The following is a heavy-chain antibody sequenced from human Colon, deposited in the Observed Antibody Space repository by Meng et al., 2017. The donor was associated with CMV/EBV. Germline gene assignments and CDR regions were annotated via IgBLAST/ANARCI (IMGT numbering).Heavy chain of an antibody. D-gene: IGHD2-15*01. Sequence: GESLKISCAASALTFTCYAMHWVRQAPGKGLEWVAVISYDGSSDYYADSVKGRFTISRDNSKNTLYLQVSSLRAEDTAVYYCARDIGRYCAGGTCYARPYLYDLDVWGQGTTVTVSS. CDR2: ISYDGSSD. V-gene: IGHV3-30-3*01. CDR3: ARDIGRYCAGGTCYARPYLYDLDV. CDR1: ALTFTCYA. J-gene: IGHJ6*02.